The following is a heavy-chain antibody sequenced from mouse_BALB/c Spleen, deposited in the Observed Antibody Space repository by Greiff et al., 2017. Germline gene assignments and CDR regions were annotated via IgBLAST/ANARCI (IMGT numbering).Heavy chain of an antibody. J-gene: IGHJ1*01. CDR3: ARGGLRRYIDD. CDR1: GYTFTDYA. Sequence: QVHVKQSGAELVRPGVSVKLSCTGSGYTFTDYAMHWVKQSHAKSLEWIGVISTYYGDASYNQKFKGKATMTVDKSSSTAYMELARLTSEDTAIYYCARGGLRRYIDDWGAGTTVTVSS. CDR2: ISTYYGDA. V-gene: IGHV1S137*01.